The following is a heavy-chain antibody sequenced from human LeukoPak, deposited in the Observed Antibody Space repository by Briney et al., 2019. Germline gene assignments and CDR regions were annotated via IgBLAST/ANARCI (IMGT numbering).Heavy chain of an antibody. Sequence: PSETLSLTCDVSGDSMSSSRYSWSWIRQPPGKGLEWIGYVYSSGSTKYDSYNPSLKSRATISVDPSENQFSLKLNSVTAADTALYYCARAGHYGEYGLDVWGQGTTVTVSS. D-gene: IGHD4-17*01. V-gene: IGHV4-61*01. CDR1: GDSMSSSRYS. CDR3: ARAGHYGEYGLDV. J-gene: IGHJ6*02. CDR2: VYSSGST.